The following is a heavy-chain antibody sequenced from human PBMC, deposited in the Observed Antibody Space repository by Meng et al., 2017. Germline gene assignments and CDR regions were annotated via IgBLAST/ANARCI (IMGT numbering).Heavy chain of an antibody. CDR3: ARSGARYSVYDPGGNWFDP. CDR1: GGPISSYY. J-gene: IGHJ5*02. D-gene: IGHD5/OR15-5a*01. Sequence: GSLRLSCTVSGGPISSYYWSWIRQPAGKGLEWIGRIYTSGSTNYNPSLKSRVTMSVDTSKNQFSLKLSTVTAADTAVYYCARSGARYSVYDPGGNWFDPWGQGTLVTVSS. CDR2: IYTSGST. V-gene: IGHV4-4*07.